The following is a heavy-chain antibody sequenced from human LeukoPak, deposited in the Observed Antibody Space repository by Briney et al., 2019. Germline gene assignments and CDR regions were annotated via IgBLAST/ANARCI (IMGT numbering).Heavy chain of an antibody. J-gene: IGHJ4*02. D-gene: IGHD6-19*01. CDR2: INPNSGGT. CDR3: ARVPYSSGWYVIDY. V-gene: IGHV1-2*02. Sequence: RASVKVSCKASGFTFTGYYMHWVRQAPGQGPEWMGWINPNSGGTNYAQKFQGSVTMTRDTSVSTAYMELSRLTSDDTAVYYCARVPYSSGWYVIDYWGQGTLVTVSS. CDR1: GFTFTGYY.